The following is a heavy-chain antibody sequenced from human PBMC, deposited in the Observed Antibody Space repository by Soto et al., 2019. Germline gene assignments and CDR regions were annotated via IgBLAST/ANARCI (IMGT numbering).Heavy chain of an antibody. CDR1: GFTFDSHA. V-gene: IGHV3-23*01. J-gene: IGHJ4*02. CDR2: ITGSAGST. CDR3: TKDKADKYDSSVDS. D-gene: IGHD3-22*01. Sequence: GGSLRLSCVGSGFTFDSHAMNWVRQAPGKGLECVAGITGSAGSTYYADSVKGRFTISKDNSKNTLYLQMNSLRAEDTAVYYCTKDKADKYDSSVDSWGQGTQVTVSS.